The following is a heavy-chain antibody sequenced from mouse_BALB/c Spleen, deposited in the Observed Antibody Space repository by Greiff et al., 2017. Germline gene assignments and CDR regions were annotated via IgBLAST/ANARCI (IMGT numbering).Heavy chain of an antibody. Sequence: EVKLMESGGDLVKPGGSLKLSCAASGFTFSSYGMSWVRQTPDKRLEWVATISSGGSYTYYPDSVKGRFTISRDNAKNTLYLQMSSLKSEDTAMYYCARHEQYGNFYAMDYWGQGTSVTVSS. CDR3: ARHEQYGNFYAMDY. D-gene: IGHD2-10*02. CDR2: ISSGGSYT. V-gene: IGHV5-6*01. J-gene: IGHJ4*01. CDR1: GFTFSSYG.